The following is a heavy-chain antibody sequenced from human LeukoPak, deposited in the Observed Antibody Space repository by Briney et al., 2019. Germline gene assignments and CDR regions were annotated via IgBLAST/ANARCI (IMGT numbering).Heavy chain of an antibody. Sequence: GGSLRLSCAASGFTFSSYSMNWVRQAPGKGLEWVSSISSSSSYIHYADSVKGRFTISRDNAKNSLYLQMNSLRAEDTAVYCCARAGSAASWFDPWGQGTLVTVSS. V-gene: IGHV3-21*01. CDR2: ISSSSSYI. CDR3: ARAGSAASWFDP. CDR1: GFTFSSYS. D-gene: IGHD1-26*01. J-gene: IGHJ5*02.